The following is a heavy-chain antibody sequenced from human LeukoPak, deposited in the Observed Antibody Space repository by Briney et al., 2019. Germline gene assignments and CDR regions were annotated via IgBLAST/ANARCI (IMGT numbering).Heavy chain of an antibody. D-gene: IGHD3-22*01. CDR2: ISGSGGST. Sequence: RGSLRLSCAASGFTVITNDMTWVRQAPGKGLEWVSAISGSGGSTYYADSVKGRFTISRDNSKNTLNLQMNSLRAEDTAVYYCAKDLRNHNYYYDSSAYYDYWGQGTLVTVSS. CDR1: GFTVITND. CDR3: AKDLRNHNYYYDSSAYYDY. J-gene: IGHJ4*02. V-gene: IGHV3-23*01.